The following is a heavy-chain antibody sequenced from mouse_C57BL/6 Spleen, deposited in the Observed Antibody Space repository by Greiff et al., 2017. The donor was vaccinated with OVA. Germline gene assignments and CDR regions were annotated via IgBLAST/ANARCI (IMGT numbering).Heavy chain of an antibody. Sequence: DVKLQESGPGLVKPSQSLSLTCSVTGYSITSGYYWNWIRQFPGNKREWMGYISYDGSNNYNPSLKNRISITRDTSKNQFFLKLNSVTTEDTATYYCARGGNYFDYWGQGTTLTVSS. J-gene: IGHJ2*01. V-gene: IGHV3-6*01. CDR3: ARGGNYFDY. CDR2: ISYDGSN. CDR1: GYSITSGYY. D-gene: IGHD1-1*02.